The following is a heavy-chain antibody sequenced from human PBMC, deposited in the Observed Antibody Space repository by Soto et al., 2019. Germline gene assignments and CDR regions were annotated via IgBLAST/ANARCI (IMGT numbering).Heavy chain of an antibody. CDR1: GFTFTSSA. V-gene: IGHV1-58*01. D-gene: IGHD4-17*01. CDR2: IVVGSGNT. CDR3: AAVSTKYGDYGRFDP. J-gene: IGHJ5*02. Sequence: AASVKVSCKASGFTFTSSAVQWVRQARGQRLEGIGWIVVGSGNTNYAQKLQERVTITRDMTTSTAYMELSSLRSEDTPVYYCAAVSTKYGDYGRFDPWRLGTVVTVSS.